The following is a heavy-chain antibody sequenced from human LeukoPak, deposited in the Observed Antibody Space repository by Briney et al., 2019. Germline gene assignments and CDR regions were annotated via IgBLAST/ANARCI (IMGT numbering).Heavy chain of an antibody. V-gene: IGHV4-34*01. Sequence: PSETLSLTCAVYGGSFSGYYWSWIRQPPGKGPEWIGEINHSGSTNYNPSLKSRVTISVDTSKNQFSLKLSSVTAADTAVYYCARGDDSNYYYYGMDVWGQGTTVTVSS. J-gene: IGHJ6*02. CDR1: GGSFSGYY. CDR3: ARGDDSNYYYYGMDV. D-gene: IGHD4-11*01. CDR2: INHSGST.